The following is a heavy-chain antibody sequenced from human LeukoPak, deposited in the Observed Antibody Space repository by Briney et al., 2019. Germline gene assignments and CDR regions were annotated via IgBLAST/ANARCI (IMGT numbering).Heavy chain of an antibody. V-gene: IGHV1-58*01. Sequence: ASVKVSCKASGFTFTISAVQWVRQARGQRLEWIGWIVVGSGNTNYAQKFQERVTITRDMSTSTAYMELSSLRSEDTAVYYCAAKSHGSYYYGMDVWGQGTTVTVSS. CDR2: IVVGSGNT. CDR1: GFTFTISA. D-gene: IGHD2-15*01. J-gene: IGHJ6*02. CDR3: AAKSHGSYYYGMDV.